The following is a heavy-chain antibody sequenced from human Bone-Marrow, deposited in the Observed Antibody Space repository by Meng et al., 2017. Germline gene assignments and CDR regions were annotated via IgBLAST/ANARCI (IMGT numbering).Heavy chain of an antibody. V-gene: IGHV3-33*01. D-gene: IGHD6-19*01. CDR1: GFTFSSYG. CDR2: IWYDGSNK. CDR3: ARDRESGCPDY. Sequence: LVGLGGGLVQPGRSRRLACAAFGFTFSSYGMHWVRQAPGKGLEWVAVIWYDGSNKYYADSVKGRFTISRDNSKNTLYLQMNSLRAEDTAVYYCARDRESGCPDYWGQGTLVTVSS. J-gene: IGHJ4*02.